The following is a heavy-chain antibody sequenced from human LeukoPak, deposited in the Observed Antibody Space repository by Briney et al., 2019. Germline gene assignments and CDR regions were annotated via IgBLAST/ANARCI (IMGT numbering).Heavy chain of an antibody. J-gene: IGHJ4*02. CDR1: GYSISSDYY. V-gene: IGHV4-38-2*02. Sequence: SETLSLTCTVSGYSISSDYYWGWIRQPPVKGLEWIGSIYESGSTYHNPSLKSRVTILVDTSKNQFSLKLSSVTAADTAVYYCARGRERWLQLRYYFDYWGQGTLVTVSS. CDR3: ARGRERWLQLRYYFDY. D-gene: IGHD5-24*01. CDR2: IYESGST.